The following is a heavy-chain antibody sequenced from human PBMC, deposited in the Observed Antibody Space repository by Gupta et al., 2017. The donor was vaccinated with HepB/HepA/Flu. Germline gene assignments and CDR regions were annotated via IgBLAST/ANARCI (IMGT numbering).Heavy chain of an antibody. CDR3: ARGPYCSGGSCYYGRSTTYFDY. J-gene: IGHJ4*02. V-gene: IGHV3-66*01. D-gene: IGHD2-15*01. Sequence: EVQLVESGGGLVQPGGSLRLSCAASGFTVSRNYMSWVRQAPGKGLEWVSVIYSGGSTYYADSVKGRFTISRDNSKNTLYLQMNSLRAEDTAVYYCARGPYCSGGSCYYGRSTTYFDYWGQGTLVTVSS. CDR2: IYSGGST. CDR1: GFTVSRNY.